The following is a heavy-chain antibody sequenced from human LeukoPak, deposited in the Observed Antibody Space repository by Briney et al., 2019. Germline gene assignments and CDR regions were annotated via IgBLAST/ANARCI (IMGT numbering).Heavy chain of an antibody. CDR1: GYFFVGYF. CDR2: INSNSGGT. Sequence: ASVKVSCKTSGYFFVGYFIHWVRQAPGQGLQWMGRINSNSGGTEYEPSFQGRVTMTRDTSISTAYVEVSTLISDDTAVYYCARDLSSTPNWEFDYWGQGTQVTVSS. J-gene: IGHJ4*02. D-gene: IGHD1-26*01. V-gene: IGHV1-2*06. CDR3: ARDLSSTPNWEFDY.